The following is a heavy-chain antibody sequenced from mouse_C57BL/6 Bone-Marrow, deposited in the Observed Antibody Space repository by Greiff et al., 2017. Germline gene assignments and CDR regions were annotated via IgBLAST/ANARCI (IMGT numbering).Heavy chain of an antibody. CDR1: GFNIKDDY. J-gene: IGHJ2*01. Sequence: VQLQQSGAELVRPGASVKLSCTASGFNIKDDYMHWVKQRPEQGLEWIGWIDPENGDTEYASKFQGKATITADTSSNTAYLQLSSLTSEDTAVXYCTPITTVVAGDYWGQGTTLTVSS. CDR2: IDPENGDT. CDR3: TPITTVVAGDY. V-gene: IGHV14-4*01. D-gene: IGHD1-1*01.